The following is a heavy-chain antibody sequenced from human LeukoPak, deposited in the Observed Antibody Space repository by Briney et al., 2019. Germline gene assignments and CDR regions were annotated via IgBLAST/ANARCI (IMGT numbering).Heavy chain of an antibody. CDR1: GYTLTEIS. Sequence: GASVKVSCKVSGYTLTEISMHWVRQAPGQGLEWMGRINPNSGGTNYAQKFQGRVTMTRDTSISTAYMELSRLRSDDTAVYYCARRRYSYGGFDYWGQGTLVTVSS. D-gene: IGHD5-18*01. J-gene: IGHJ4*02. CDR3: ARRRYSYGGFDY. V-gene: IGHV1-2*06. CDR2: INPNSGGT.